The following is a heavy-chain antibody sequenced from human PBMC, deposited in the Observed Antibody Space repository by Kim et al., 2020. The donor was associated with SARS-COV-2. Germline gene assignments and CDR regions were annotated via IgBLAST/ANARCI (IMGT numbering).Heavy chain of an antibody. D-gene: IGHD4-17*01. Sequence: GGSLRLSCAASGFTFSNAWMSWVRQAPGKGLEWVGRIKSKTDGGTTDYAAPVKGRFTISRDDSKNTLYLQMNSLKTEDTAVYYCTTQGPGYGDPGPDLWGRGTLVTVSS. V-gene: IGHV3-15*01. CDR1: GFTFSNAW. CDR2: IKSKTDGGTT. J-gene: IGHJ2*01. CDR3: TTQGPGYGDPGPDL.